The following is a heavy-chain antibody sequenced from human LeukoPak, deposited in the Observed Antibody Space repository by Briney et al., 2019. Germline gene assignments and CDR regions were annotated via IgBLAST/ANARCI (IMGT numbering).Heavy chain of an antibody. Sequence: PSETLSLTCIVSGGSISSYYWSWIRQPPGKGLEWIGYIYYSGSTNYNPSLKSRVTISVDTSKNQFSLKLSSVTAADTAVYYCARGGPLFDYYYYGMDVWGQGTTVTVSS. J-gene: IGHJ6*02. CDR1: GGSISSYY. D-gene: IGHD6-25*01. CDR3: ARGGPLFDYYYYGMDV. V-gene: IGHV4-59*01. CDR2: IYYSGST.